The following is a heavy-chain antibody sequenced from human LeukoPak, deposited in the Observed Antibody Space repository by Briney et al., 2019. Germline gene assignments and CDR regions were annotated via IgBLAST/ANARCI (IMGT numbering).Heavy chain of an antibody. D-gene: IGHD1-14*01. CDR1: GGSIGLYH. Sequence: PSETLSLTCTVSGGSIGLYHWTWIRQPPGKGLEWIGYIHNSGRTNYNPSLKSRVTGFVDTSKNQVSLRLSSVTAADTAVYYCARHGTISSESYFDYWGQGALVTVSS. CDR2: IHNSGRT. CDR3: ARHGTISSESYFDY. V-gene: IGHV4-59*08. J-gene: IGHJ4*02.